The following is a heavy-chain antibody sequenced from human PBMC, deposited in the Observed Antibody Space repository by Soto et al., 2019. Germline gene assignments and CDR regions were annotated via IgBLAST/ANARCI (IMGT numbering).Heavy chain of an antibody. J-gene: IGHJ6*02. CDR1: GYTFTGYY. CDR3: ARVGYCSSTSCPEGKSDYYGMDV. CDR2: INPNSGGT. Sequence: ASLKVSCKASGYTFTGYYMHRVRQAPGQGLEWMGWINPNSGGTNYAQKFQGWVTMTRDTSISTAYMELSRLRSDDTAVYYCARVGYCSSTSCPEGKSDYYGMDVWGQGTTVTGPS. D-gene: IGHD2-2*01. V-gene: IGHV1-2*04.